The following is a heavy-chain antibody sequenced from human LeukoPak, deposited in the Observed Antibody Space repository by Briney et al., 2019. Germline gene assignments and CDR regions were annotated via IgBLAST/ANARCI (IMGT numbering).Heavy chain of an antibody. Sequence: PGGSLRVSCAASGFTFSSYAMHWVRQAPGKGLEWVAVISYDGSNKYYADSVKGRFTISRDNSKNTLYLQMNSLRAEDTAVYYCARDLGVLRYFDWLFYFDYWGQGTLVTVSS. V-gene: IGHV3-30*04. J-gene: IGHJ4*02. CDR2: ISYDGSNK. CDR1: GFTFSSYA. D-gene: IGHD3-9*01. CDR3: ARDLGVLRYFDWLFYFDY.